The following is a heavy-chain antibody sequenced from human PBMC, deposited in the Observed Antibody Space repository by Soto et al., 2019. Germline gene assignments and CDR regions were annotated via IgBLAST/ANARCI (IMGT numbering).Heavy chain of an antibody. V-gene: IGHV4-59*01. CDR2: IYYSGST. J-gene: IGHJ4*02. CDR1: GGSFGSYY. CDR3: ARNRGNYFDY. Sequence: QVQLQESGPGLVKPSETLSLTCTVSGGSFGSYYWSWIRQPPGKGLEWIGYIYYSGSTNYNPSLKSRVTMSVHTSQNQFSLKLSSVTAADTAVYYCARNRGNYFDYWGQGTLVSVSS.